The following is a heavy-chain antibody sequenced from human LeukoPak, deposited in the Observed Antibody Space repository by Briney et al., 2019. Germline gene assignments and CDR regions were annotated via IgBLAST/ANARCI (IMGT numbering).Heavy chain of an antibody. V-gene: IGHV3-23*01. CDR2: ISGSGGST. J-gene: IGHJ4*02. D-gene: IGHD6-19*01. Sequence: GGSLRLSCAASGFTFSSYAMSWVRQAPGKGLEWVSAISGSGGSTYYADSVKGRFTISRDNSKKTLYLQMNSLRAEDTAVYYCARGQSSGWYSFDYWGQGTLVTVSS. CDR3: ARGQSSGWYSFDY. CDR1: GFTFSSYA.